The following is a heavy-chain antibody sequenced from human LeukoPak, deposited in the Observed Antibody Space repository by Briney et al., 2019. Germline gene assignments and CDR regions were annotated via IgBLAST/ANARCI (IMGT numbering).Heavy chain of an antibody. CDR1: GYSFTTYW. J-gene: IGHJ5*02. D-gene: IGHD6-13*01. CDR2: IYPGDSGT. Sequence: GESLKISCKGSGYSFTTYWIGWVRQMPGKGLEWIGLIYPGDSGTRYSPSFQGQVTFSVDKYISTAYLQWSSLKASDTAMYYCARNGAAGSPNRFFNWFDPWGQGTLVTVSS. V-gene: IGHV5-51*01. CDR3: ARNGAAGSPNRFFNWFDP.